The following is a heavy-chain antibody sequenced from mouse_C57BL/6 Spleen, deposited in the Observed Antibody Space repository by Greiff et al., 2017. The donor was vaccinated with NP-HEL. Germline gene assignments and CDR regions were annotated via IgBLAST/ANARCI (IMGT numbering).Heavy chain of an antibody. D-gene: IGHD2-5*01. CDR2: FYPGSGSI. V-gene: IGHV1-62-2*01. CDR1: GYTFTEYT. J-gene: IGHJ4*01. Sequence: QVQLKESGAELVKPGASVKLSCKASGYTFTEYTIHWVKQRSGQGLEWIGWFYPGSGSIKYNEKFKDKATLTADKSSSTVYMELSRLTSEDSAVYFCARHPAGIYSNYVYYAMDYWGQGTSVTVSS. CDR3: ARHPAGIYSNYVYYAMDY.